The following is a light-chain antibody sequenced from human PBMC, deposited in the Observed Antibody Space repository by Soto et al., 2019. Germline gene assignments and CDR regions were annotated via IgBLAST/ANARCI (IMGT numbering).Light chain of an antibody. J-gene: IGKJ4*01. CDR2: VSS. V-gene: IGKV3-15*01. CDR1: QSVSSD. CDR3: QHYNHXPLT. Sequence: EIVMTQSPATLSVSPGEIATLSCRAIQSVSSDLAWYQHKPGQAPRLLIYVSSTRANGIPVMFSGSGSGTDFTLTISSLQSEEFAVYYSQHYNHXPLTFGGGTKV.